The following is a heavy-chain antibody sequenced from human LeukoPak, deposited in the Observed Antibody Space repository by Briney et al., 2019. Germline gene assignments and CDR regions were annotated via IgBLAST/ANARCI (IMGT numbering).Heavy chain of an antibody. J-gene: IGHJ5*02. CDR3: ARIVVPAAILTWFDP. D-gene: IGHD2-2*02. CDR2: IYHSGST. CDR1: GYSISSGYY. V-gene: IGHV4-38-2*02. Sequence: PSETLSLTCTVSGYSISSGYYWGWIRQPPGKGLEWIGSIYHSGSTYYNPSLKSRVTLSVDTCKNQFSLKLSSVTAADTAVYYCARIVVPAAILTWFDPWGQGTLVTVSS.